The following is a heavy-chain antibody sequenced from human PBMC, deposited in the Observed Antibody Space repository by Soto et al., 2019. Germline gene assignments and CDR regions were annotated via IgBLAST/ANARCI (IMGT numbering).Heavy chain of an antibody. J-gene: IGHJ6*02. V-gene: IGHV3-21*01. CDR1: GFTFSSYS. D-gene: IGHD3-3*01. CDR2: ISSSSSYI. CDR3: ARALNVLRFLGWLPQQPYSDV. Sequence: LRLSCAASGFTFSSYSMNWVRQAPGKGLEWVSSISSSSSYIYYADSVKGRFTISRDNAKNSLYLQMNSLRADDTAVYYCARALNVLRFLGWLPQQPYSDVWGQGTTVTVSS.